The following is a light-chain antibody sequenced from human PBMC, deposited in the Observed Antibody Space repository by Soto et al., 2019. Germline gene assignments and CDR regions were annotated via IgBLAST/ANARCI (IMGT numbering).Light chain of an antibody. CDR2: GAS. CDR1: QSVSRN. Sequence: EIVMTQSPATLSVSPGERATLSCRASQSVSRNLAWYQQKPGQAPRLLIYGASTRATGIPARFSGSGSGTEFTLTLSSLQSEDFAFYYCQQYNNWPPYTFGQGTKLEIK. CDR3: QQYNNWPPYT. J-gene: IGKJ2*01. V-gene: IGKV3-15*01.